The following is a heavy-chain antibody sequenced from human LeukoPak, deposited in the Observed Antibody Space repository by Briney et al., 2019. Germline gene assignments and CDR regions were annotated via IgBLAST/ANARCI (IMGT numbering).Heavy chain of an antibody. V-gene: IGHV3-48*03. CDR1: GFTFSSYE. Sequence: PGGSLRLSCAASGFTFSSYEMNWVRQAPGKGLEWVSYISSSGSTIYYADSVKGRFTISRDNAKNSLYLQMNSLRAEDTAVHYCASSMIVVVIYAFDIWGQGTMVTVSS. D-gene: IGHD3-22*01. J-gene: IGHJ3*02. CDR2: ISSSGSTI. CDR3: ASSMIVVVIYAFDI.